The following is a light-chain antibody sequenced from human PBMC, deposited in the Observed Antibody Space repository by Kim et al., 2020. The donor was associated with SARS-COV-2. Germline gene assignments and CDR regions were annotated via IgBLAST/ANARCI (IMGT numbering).Light chain of an antibody. V-gene: IGLV3-19*01. Sequence: SSALTQDPAVSVALGQTVRITCPGDSLRSYYATWYQQKPGQAPILVIYGKNNRPSGIPDRFSGSSSGNTASLTITGTQAGDEADYYCNSRDSNDNVVFGG. CDR2: GKN. CDR3: NSRDSNDNVV. CDR1: SLRSYY. J-gene: IGLJ2*01.